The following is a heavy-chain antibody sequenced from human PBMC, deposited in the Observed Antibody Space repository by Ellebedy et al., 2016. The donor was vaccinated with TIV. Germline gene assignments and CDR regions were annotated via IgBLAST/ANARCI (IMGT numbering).Heavy chain of an antibody. CDR2: INPNSGGT. V-gene: IGHV1-2*04. D-gene: IGHD6-19*01. Sequence: ASVKVSCKASGYTFTGYYMHWVRQAPGQGLEWMGWINPNSGGTNYAQKFQGWVTMTTDTSTSTAYMELRSLRSDDTAVYYCARDREQFDAFDIWGQGTMVTVSS. CDR1: GYTFTGYY. CDR3: ARDREQFDAFDI. J-gene: IGHJ3*02.